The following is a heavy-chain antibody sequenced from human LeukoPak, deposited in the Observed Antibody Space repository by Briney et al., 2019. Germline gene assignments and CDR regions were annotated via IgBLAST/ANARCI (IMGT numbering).Heavy chain of an antibody. V-gene: IGHV4-4*02. CDR2: ISLAGRT. Sequence: SGTLSLTCGVSGGSITTTNYWSWVRQPPGGGLEWIGEISLAGRTRYNPSLKSRVTISVDTSKNQFSLKLSSVTAADTAVYYCARQLDGYSHWGQGTLVTVSS. CDR3: ARQLDGYSH. CDR1: GGSITTTNY. J-gene: IGHJ4*02. D-gene: IGHD5-24*01.